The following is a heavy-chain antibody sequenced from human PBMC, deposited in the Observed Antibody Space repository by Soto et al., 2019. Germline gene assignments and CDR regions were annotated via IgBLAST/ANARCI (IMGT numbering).Heavy chain of an antibody. CDR1: GFSFSSYA. V-gene: IGHV3-23*01. D-gene: IGHD2-2*01. Sequence: EVQLLESGGGLVQPGGSLRLSCAASGFSFSSYALSWVCQAPGRGLEWVSAISGGGGSTYYAGSVKGRFTISRDNSKNTLYLQLNSLRAEDTAVYFCAKVSQPYFDYWGRGTLVTVSS. CDR2: ISGGGGST. J-gene: IGHJ4*02. CDR3: AKVSQPYFDY.